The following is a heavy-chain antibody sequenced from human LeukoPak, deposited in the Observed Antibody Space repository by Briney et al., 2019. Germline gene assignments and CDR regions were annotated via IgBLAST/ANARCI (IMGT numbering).Heavy chain of an antibody. Sequence: SETLSLTCTVSGDSISSYYWSWIRQTPGKGLEWIGYTHSSGSTNYNPSLKSRVTISVDTSKNQFSLKLTSVTAPDTAVYYCARHTWDSGIYYDRWFDPWGQGTLVTVSS. CDR2: THSSGST. CDR3: ARHTWDSGIYYDRWFDP. CDR1: GDSISSYY. V-gene: IGHV4-4*09. J-gene: IGHJ5*02. D-gene: IGHD1-26*01.